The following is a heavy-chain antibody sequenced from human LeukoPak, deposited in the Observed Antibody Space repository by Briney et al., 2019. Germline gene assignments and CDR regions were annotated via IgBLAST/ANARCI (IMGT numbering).Heavy chain of an antibody. CDR2: IRHDGSDK. J-gene: IGHJ4*02. V-gene: IGHV3-30*02. CDR1: AVTFG. D-gene: IGHD7-27*01. CDR3: AKDGNWASVY. Sequence: PGGSQRLFCVGSAVTFGVQWVRQAPGKGREWLTFIRHDGSDKYYADSVKGRFTISRDDSKNTVYLQMNSLRPEDTAVYYCAKDGNWASVYWGQGTLVTVSS.